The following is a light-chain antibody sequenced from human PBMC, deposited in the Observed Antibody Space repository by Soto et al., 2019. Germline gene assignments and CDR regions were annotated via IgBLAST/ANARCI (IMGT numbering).Light chain of an antibody. CDR2: GNN. J-gene: IGLJ1*01. V-gene: IGLV1-40*01. CDR1: SSNIGAGYD. CDR3: QSYDTRSYV. Sequence: QAVVTQPPSVSGAPGQRVTISCTGSSSNIGAGYDVHWYQQLPGTAPKLLIYGNNNRPSGVPDRFSGSKSGTSASLAITGLQAEDEADYYCQSYDTRSYVFGTGTKVTVL.